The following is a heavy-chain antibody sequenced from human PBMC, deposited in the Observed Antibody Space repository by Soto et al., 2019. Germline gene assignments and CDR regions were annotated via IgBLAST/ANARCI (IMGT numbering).Heavy chain of an antibody. CDR1: GYTFTSYD. D-gene: IGHD1-7*01. CDR2: MNPNSGNT. V-gene: IGHV1-8*01. CDR3: ARGLPLPLTGTSRPKHYYYYYYMDV. J-gene: IGHJ6*03. Sequence: EASVKVSCKASGYTFTSYDINWVRQATGQGLECMGWMNPNSGNTGYAQKFQGRVTMTRNTSISTAYVELSSLRSEDTAVYYCARGLPLPLTGTSRPKHYYYYYYMDVWGKGTTVTVSS.